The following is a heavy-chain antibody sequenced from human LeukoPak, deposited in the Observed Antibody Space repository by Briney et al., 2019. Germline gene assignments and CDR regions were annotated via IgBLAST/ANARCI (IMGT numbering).Heavy chain of an antibody. J-gene: IGHJ5*02. D-gene: IGHD3-10*01. Sequence: GESLKISCEGSGYSFTSYWIGWVRQMPGKGLEWMGIIYPGDSDTRYSPSFQGQVTISADKSISTAYLQWSSLKASDTAMYYCARHDSFGSRGDNRFDPWGQGTLVTVSS. CDR2: IYPGDSDT. V-gene: IGHV5-51*01. CDR3: ARHDSFGSRGDNRFDP. CDR1: GYSFTSYW.